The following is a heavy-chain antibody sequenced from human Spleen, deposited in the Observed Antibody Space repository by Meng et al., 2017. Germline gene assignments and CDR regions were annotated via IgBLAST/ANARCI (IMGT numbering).Heavy chain of an antibody. CDR3: AREEDISAAGKLFGDY. V-gene: IGHV1-2*06. Sequence: ASVKVSCKPSGYNFPDYYIHWVRRAPGQGLEWMGRINPKSGDTHYAQKFQARATMTGDTSISTAYMELSGLRSDDTAMYYCAREEDISAAGKLFGDYWGQGTLVTVSS. D-gene: IGHD6-25*01. CDR1: GYNFPDYY. CDR2: INPKSGDT. J-gene: IGHJ4*02.